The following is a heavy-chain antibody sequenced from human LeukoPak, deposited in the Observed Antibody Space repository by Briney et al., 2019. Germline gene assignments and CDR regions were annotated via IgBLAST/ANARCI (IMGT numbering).Heavy chain of an antibody. CDR3: AKARGSYAFDI. CDR1: GFTFSSYG. J-gene: IGHJ3*02. CDR2: ISYDGSNK. V-gene: IGHV3-30*18. D-gene: IGHD3-10*01. Sequence: GGSLRLSCAASGFTFSSYGMHWVRQAPGKGLEWVAVISYDGSNKYYADSVKGRFTISRDNSKNTLYLQMNSLRAEDTAVYYCAKARGSYAFDIWGQGTMVTVSS.